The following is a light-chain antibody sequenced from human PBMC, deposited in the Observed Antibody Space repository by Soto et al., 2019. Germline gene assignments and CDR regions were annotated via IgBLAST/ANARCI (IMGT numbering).Light chain of an antibody. J-gene: IGLJ2*01. Sequence: QSVLTQPASVSGSPGQSITFSCTGSNSDVATYSLVSWYQQHPGNAPKVLIYEGTKRPSGVSNRFSGSKSGNTASLTISGLQAEDEADYYCCSYSGSGTFVFGGGTKVTVL. CDR2: EGT. V-gene: IGLV2-23*03. CDR1: NSDVATYSL. CDR3: CSYSGSGTFV.